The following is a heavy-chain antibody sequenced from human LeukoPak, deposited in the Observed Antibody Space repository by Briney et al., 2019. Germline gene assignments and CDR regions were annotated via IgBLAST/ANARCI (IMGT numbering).Heavy chain of an antibody. CDR3: ARDRANIGTPLKAFDI. D-gene: IGHD1-14*01. CDR2: IIPILRSA. J-gene: IGHJ3*02. V-gene: IGHV1-69*05. CDR1: VGTFNSHA. Sequence: GSSVKVSCKASVGTFNSHAVSWVRQAPGQGLEWMGAIIPILRSANYAQKFQGRGTITTDESTRTVYMELSSLRSEDTAVYFCARDRANIGTPLKAFDIWGQGTMVTVSA.